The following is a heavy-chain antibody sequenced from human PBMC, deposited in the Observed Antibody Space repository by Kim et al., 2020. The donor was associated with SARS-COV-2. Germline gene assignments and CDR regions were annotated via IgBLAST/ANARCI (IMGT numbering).Heavy chain of an antibody. D-gene: IGHD4-17*01. J-gene: IGHJ4*02. CDR3: ARGPLRIDY. V-gene: IGHV4-34*01. CDR1: GGSFSGYY. CDR2: INHSGST. Sequence: SETLSLTCAVYGGSFSGYYWSWIRQPPGKGLEWIGEINHSGSTNYNPSLKSRVTISVDTSKNQFSLKLSSVTAADTAVYYCARGPLRIDYWGQGTLVTVSS.